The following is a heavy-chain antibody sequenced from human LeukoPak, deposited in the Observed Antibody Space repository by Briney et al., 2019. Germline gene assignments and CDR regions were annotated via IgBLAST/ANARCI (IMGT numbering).Heavy chain of an antibody. CDR2: INPNSGGT. Sequence: ASVKVSCKASGYTFTGYYMHWVRQAPGQGLEWMGWINPNSGGTNYAQKFQGRVTMTRDMSTSTVYMELSSLRSEDTAVYYCAREIVVVVAATSRAIDYWGQGTLVTVSS. J-gene: IGHJ4*02. V-gene: IGHV1-2*02. CDR3: AREIVVVVAATSRAIDY. D-gene: IGHD2-15*01. CDR1: GYTFTGYY.